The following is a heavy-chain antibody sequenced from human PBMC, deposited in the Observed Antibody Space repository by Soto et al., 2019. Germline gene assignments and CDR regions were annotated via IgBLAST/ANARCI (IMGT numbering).Heavy chain of an antibody. J-gene: IGHJ6*02. CDR3: ARVGYYRSGSYYIIRYYYGMDV. CDR2: ISSSGSII. Sequence: GGSLRLSCAASGFIFSSYEMNWVRQAPGKGLEWVSYISSSGSIIYYADSVKGRFTISRDNAKNSLYLQMNSLRAEDTAVYYCARVGYYRSGSYYIIRYYYGMDVWGQGTTVTVSS. D-gene: IGHD3-10*01. V-gene: IGHV3-48*03. CDR1: GFIFSSYE.